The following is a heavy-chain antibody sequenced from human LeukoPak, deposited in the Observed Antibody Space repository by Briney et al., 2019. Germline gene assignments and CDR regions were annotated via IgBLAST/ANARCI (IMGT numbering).Heavy chain of an antibody. CDR3: AKEVGTFDY. D-gene: IGHD4-23*01. J-gene: IGHJ4*02. CDR1: GITFDDYA. Sequence: GRSLRLSCAASGITFDDYAMHWVRQVPGKGLEWVSGISWNSGSIGYADSVKGRFTISRDNAKNSQYLQMNSLRVEDTALYYCAKEVGTFDYWGQGTLVTVSS. V-gene: IGHV3-9*01. CDR2: ISWNSGSI.